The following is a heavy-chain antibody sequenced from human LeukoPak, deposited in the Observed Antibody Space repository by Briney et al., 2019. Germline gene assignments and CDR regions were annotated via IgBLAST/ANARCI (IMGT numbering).Heavy chain of an antibody. CDR2: IYYSGST. J-gene: IGHJ4*02. D-gene: IGHD5-24*01. CDR3: ARVDSSRDVYNFCFDY. Sequence: SETLSLTCTVSGGSISSYYWSWIRQPPGKGLEWFGYIYYSGSTNYNPSLKSRVTISVDTSKNQFSLKLSSVTAADTAVYYCARVDSSRDVYNFCFDYWGQGTLITVSS. V-gene: IGHV4-59*01. CDR1: GGSISSYY.